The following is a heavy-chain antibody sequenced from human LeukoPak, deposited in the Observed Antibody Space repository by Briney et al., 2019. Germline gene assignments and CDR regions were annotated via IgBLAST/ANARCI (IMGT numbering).Heavy chain of an antibody. Sequence: GGSLRLSCAASGFTFSTYSMNWVRQAPGKGLEWVSSISSRSSYIYYADSLKGRFTISRDNAKNSLYLQMNSLRAEDTAVYYCASLGDGNWFDPWGQGTLVTVSS. CDR1: GFTFSTYS. CDR2: ISSRSSYI. V-gene: IGHV3-21*01. CDR3: ASLGDGNWFDP. J-gene: IGHJ5*02. D-gene: IGHD3-16*01.